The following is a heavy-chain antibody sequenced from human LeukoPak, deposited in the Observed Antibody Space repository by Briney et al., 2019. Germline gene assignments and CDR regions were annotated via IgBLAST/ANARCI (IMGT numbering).Heavy chain of an antibody. J-gene: IGHJ3*02. V-gene: IGHV3-53*01. CDR3: ASSSDDSFDI. CDR1: GFTVSSNY. D-gene: IGHD6-13*01. CDR2: IYSGGST. Sequence: GGSLRLSCAASGFTVSSNYMSWVRQAPGKGLEWVSVIYSGGSTYYADSVKGRFTISRDNSKNTMYLQMNSLRAEDTAVYYCASSSDDSFDIWGQGTMVTVSS.